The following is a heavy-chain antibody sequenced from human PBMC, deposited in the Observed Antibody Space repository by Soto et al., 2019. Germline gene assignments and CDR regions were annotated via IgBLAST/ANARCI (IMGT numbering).Heavy chain of an antibody. CDR2: IYYSGST. CDR1: GGSISSSSYY. Sequence: SETLSLTCTVSGGSISSSSYYWGWIRQPPGKGLEWIGSIYYSGSTYYNPSLKSRVTISVDTSKNQFSLKLSSVTAADTAVYYCARLFEGLGYCSSTSCSHFDYWGQGTLVTGSS. J-gene: IGHJ4*02. CDR3: ARLFEGLGYCSSTSCSHFDY. V-gene: IGHV4-39*01. D-gene: IGHD2-2*01.